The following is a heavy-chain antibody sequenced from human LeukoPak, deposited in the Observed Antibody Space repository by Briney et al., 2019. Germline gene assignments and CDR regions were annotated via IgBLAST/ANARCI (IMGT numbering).Heavy chain of an antibody. Sequence: GGSLRLSCAASGFSFSSYGMHWVRQAPGKGLEWVAFIRYDGSNKYYADSVKGRFTISRDNAKNSVYLQMNSLRAEDTAVYYCARVEWERQGGLWYLDLWGRGTLVTVSS. CDR1: GFSFSSYG. CDR3: ARVEWERQGGLWYLDL. J-gene: IGHJ2*01. V-gene: IGHV3-30*02. D-gene: IGHD1-26*01. CDR2: IRYDGSNK.